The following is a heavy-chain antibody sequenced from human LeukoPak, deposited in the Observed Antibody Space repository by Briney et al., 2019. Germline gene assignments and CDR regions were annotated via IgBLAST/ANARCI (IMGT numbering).Heavy chain of an antibody. V-gene: IGHV1-18*01. CDR3: ARDLGSTGPHSLVGY. D-gene: IGHD3-10*01. Sequence: EASVKVSCKASGYTFTSYGISWVRQAPGQGLEWMGWISAYNGNTNYAQKLQGRVTMTTDTSTSTAYMELRSLRSDDTAVYYCARDLGSTGPHSLVGYWGQGTLVTVSS. CDR1: GYTFTSYG. J-gene: IGHJ4*02. CDR2: ISAYNGNT.